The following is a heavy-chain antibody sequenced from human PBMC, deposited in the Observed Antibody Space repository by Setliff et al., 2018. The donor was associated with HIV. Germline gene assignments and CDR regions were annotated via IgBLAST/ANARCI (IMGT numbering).Heavy chain of an antibody. CDR1: RYSIRSGYY. D-gene: IGHD1-1*01. V-gene: IGHV4-38-2*01. CDR3: ATVDGTRYLDY. Sequence: LSLTCAVSRYSIRSGYYWGWIRQSPGKGLEWIGTMFRTGTSYYNPSLTSRVTISQDTSKNQFSLELTSVTAADTAVYYCATVDGTRYLDYWGQGKLVTVSS. CDR2: MFRTGTS. J-gene: IGHJ4*02.